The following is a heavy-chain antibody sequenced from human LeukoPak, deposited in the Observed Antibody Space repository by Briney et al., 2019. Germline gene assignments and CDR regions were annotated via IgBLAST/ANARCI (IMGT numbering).Heavy chain of an antibody. J-gene: IGHJ6*03. V-gene: IGHV3-74*01. D-gene: IGHD6-6*01. CDR2: IKSDGSST. CDR3: ARDGMQGSSSFYYYMDV. CDR1: GFTFSNYG. Sequence: PGGSLRLSCAASGFTFSNYGMHWVRQAPGKGPVWVSRIKSDGSSTNYADSVKGRFTISRDNAKNTLYLQMDSLRVEDTAVYYCARDGMQGSSSFYYYMDVWGKGTTVTVSS.